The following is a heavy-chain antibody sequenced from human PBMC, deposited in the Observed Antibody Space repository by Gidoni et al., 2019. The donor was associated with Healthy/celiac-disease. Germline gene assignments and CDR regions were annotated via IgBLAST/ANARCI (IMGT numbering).Heavy chain of an antibody. V-gene: IGHV3-48*01. J-gene: IGHJ3*02. Sequence: EVQLVESGGGLVQPGGSLRLSCAASGFTFSSYSMNWVRQAPGKGLEWVSYISSSSSTIYYADSVKGRFTISRDNAKNSLYLQMNSLRAEDTAVYYCARSNYYGSGSYRFDAFDIWGQGTMVTVSS. CDR3: ARSNYYGSGSYRFDAFDI. CDR1: GFTFSSYS. CDR2: ISSSSSTI. D-gene: IGHD3-10*01.